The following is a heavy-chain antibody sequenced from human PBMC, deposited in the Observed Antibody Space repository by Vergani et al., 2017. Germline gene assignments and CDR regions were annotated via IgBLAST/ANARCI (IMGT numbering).Heavy chain of an antibody. J-gene: IGHJ6*03. D-gene: IGHD1-26*01. Sequence: QLQLQQSGPGLVKPSETLFLTCTVSADSISSGSYYWGWIRQPPGKSLEWIGSIYYSGLTYYNPSLKSRVAISVDTSKNQFSLKVTSVTAADTAVYYCARDGWELLDYFYYMDVWGKGTTVTVSS. CDR3: ARDGWELLDYFYYMDV. CDR2: IYYSGLT. V-gene: IGHV4-39*07. CDR1: ADSISSGSYY.